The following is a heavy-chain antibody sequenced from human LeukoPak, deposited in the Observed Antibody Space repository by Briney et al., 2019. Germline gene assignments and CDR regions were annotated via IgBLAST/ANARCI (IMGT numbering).Heavy chain of an antibody. Sequence: SETLSLTCAVYGGSFSGYYWSWIRQPPGKGLEWIGEINHSGSTNYNPSLKSRVTISVDTSKNQFSLTLSSVTAADTAVYYCARGLKALVVVAAIFDYWGQGTLVTVSS. CDR3: ARGLKALVVVAAIFDY. D-gene: IGHD2-15*01. CDR2: INHSGST. V-gene: IGHV4-34*01. J-gene: IGHJ4*02. CDR1: GGSFSGYY.